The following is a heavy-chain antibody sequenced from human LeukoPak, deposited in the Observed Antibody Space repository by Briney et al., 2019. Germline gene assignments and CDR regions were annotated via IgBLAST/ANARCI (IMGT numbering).Heavy chain of an antibody. Sequence: ASVKVSCKTSGYTFTTYPMHWVRQAPGQKLEWMGWINAGNGDTKYSQKFQGRVTITRDTSASTAYMELSSLRSEDTAVYYCASSGWYARHWFDPWGQGTLVTVSS. CDR3: ASSGWYARHWFDP. J-gene: IGHJ5*02. V-gene: IGHV1-3*01. D-gene: IGHD6-13*01. CDR1: GYTFTTYP. CDR2: INAGNGDT.